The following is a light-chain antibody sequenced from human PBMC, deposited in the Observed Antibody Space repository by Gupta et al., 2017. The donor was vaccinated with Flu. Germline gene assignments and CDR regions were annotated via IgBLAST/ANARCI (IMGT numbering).Light chain of an antibody. J-gene: IGKJ1*01. Sequence: DIQMTQSPSTLSASVGDRVPITCRASQSIGCCLGWYQQKPGKAPTLLIYNASSFESGVPSRFSGSGSGTDFTLTISSLQPDDFAIYYCQQSNGFRAAFGQGTKVEIK. V-gene: IGKV1-5*01. CDR3: QQSNGFRAA. CDR2: NAS. CDR1: QSIGCC.